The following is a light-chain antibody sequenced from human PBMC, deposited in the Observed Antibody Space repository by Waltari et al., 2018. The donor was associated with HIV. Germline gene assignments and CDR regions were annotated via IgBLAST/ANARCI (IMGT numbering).Light chain of an antibody. CDR2: GNT. Sequence: QSVLTQPPSLSGAPGQTVNISCTGTSSNIGADYHVHWYQQLPGTAPKLLIYGNTIRPSGFPDRFSGSKSGTSASLAITGLQADDEADYYCQSYDSSLSAWVFGGGTKLTVL. CDR3: QSYDSSLSAWV. CDR1: SSNIGADYH. J-gene: IGLJ3*02. V-gene: IGLV1-40*01.